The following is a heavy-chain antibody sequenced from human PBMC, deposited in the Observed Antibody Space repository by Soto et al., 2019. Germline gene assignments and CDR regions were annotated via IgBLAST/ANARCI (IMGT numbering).Heavy chain of an antibody. Sequence: GASVKVSCKASGDTFASYAMHWVRQAPGQRLEWMGWINAGNGNTKYSQKFQGRVTITRDTSASTAYMELSSLRSEDTAVYYCARARIVVVKGFDYWGQGTLVTVPS. CDR1: GDTFASYA. V-gene: IGHV1-3*01. D-gene: IGHD3-22*01. CDR3: ARARIVVVKGFDY. J-gene: IGHJ4*02. CDR2: INAGNGNT.